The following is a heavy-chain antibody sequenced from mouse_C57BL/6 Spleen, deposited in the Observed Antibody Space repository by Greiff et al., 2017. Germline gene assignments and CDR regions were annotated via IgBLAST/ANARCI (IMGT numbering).Heavy chain of an antibody. J-gene: IGHJ2*01. D-gene: IGHD1-1*01. Sequence: QVQLQQPGAELVMPGASVKLSCKASGYTFTSYWMHWVKQRPGQGLAWIGEIDPSDSYTNYNQKFKGKSTLTVDKSSSTAYMQLSSLTSEDSAVYYCAKGYDGSSYVYLDYWGQGTTLTVSS. V-gene: IGHV1-69*01. CDR1: GYTFTSYW. CDR3: AKGYDGSSYVYLDY. CDR2: IDPSDSYT.